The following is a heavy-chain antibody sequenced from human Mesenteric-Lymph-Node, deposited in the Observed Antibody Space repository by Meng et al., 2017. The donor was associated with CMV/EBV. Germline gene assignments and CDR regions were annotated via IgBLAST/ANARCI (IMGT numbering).Heavy chain of an antibody. CDR2: IHYGGST. V-gene: IGHV4-39*01. CDR3: ASRATVTYIWTN. J-gene: IGHJ4*02. CDR1: GGLKSSGSDW. Sequence: IAGGLKSSGSDWWAWSRGPAGGGEEWVGSIHYGGSTYYSASLKSRVTISVDTSKNQFSLKLSSVTAADTAVYYCASRATVTYIWTNWDQGTLVTVSS. D-gene: IGHD4-17*01.